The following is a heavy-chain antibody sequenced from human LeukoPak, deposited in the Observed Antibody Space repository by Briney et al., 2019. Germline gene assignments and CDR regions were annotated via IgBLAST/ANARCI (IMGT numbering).Heavy chain of an antibody. CDR1: GGSFSGYY. CDR2: INHSGST. V-gene: IGHV4-34*01. D-gene: IGHD6-13*01. CDR3: ARVSRIAAAGIVGAYYYYYMDV. J-gene: IGHJ6*03. Sequence: PSETLSLTCAVYGGSFSGYYWSWIRQPPGKGLEWIGEINHSGSTNYNPSLRSRVTISVDTSKNQFSLKLSSVTAADTAVYYCARVSRIAAAGIVGAYYYYYMDVWGKGTTVTVSS.